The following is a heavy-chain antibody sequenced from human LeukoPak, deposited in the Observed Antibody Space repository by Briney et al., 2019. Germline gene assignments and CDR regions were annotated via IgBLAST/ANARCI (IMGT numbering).Heavy chain of an antibody. D-gene: IGHD3-22*01. CDR3: AKDRDYYDSSGYRDY. Sequence: PGGSLRLSCAASGFTFSSYGMHWVRQAPGKGLEWVAFIRNDGSNKYHADSVKGRFTISRDNSKNTLYLQMNSLRAEDTAVYYCAKDRDYYDSSGYRDYWGQGTLVTVSS. J-gene: IGHJ4*02. CDR2: IRNDGSNK. V-gene: IGHV3-30*02. CDR1: GFTFSSYG.